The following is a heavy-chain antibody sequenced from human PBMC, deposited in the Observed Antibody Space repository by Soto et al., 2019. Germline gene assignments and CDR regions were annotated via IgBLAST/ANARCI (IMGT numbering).Heavy chain of an antibody. V-gene: IGHV3-7*01. CDR3: ASGGAWYVY. CDR1: GFTISPYG. J-gene: IGHJ4*02. D-gene: IGHD6-19*01. Sequence: EVQLVESGGGLVQPGGSLRLSCAASGFTISPYGMSWVRQAPGKGLEWVATINQDGSETYFVDSVKGRFTISRDNAKNSLYLQMNSLRAEDTAVYYCASGGAWYVYWGQGTLVTVS. CDR2: INQDGSET.